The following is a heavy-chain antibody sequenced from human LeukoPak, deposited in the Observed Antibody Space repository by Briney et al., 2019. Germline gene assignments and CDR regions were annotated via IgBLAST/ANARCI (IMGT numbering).Heavy chain of an antibody. CDR1: GYAFTGYY. D-gene: IGHD5-24*01. CDR2: INPNSGGT. J-gene: IGHJ3*02. V-gene: IGHV1-2*02. Sequence: ASAKVSCKASGYAFTGYYMHWVRQAPGQGLEWMGWINPNSGGTNYAQKFQGRVTMTRDTSISTAYMELSRLRSDDTAVYYCARVRRWLDAFDIWGQGTMVTVSS. CDR3: ARVRRWLDAFDI.